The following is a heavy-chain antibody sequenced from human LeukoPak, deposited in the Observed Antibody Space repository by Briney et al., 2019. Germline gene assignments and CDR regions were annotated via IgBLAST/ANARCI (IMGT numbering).Heavy chain of an antibody. Sequence: KFQGRVTITRDTSAGTAYMELSSLRSEDTAVYCCARGPYSSSWSGPFDYWGQGTLVTVSS. J-gene: IGHJ4*02. D-gene: IGHD6-13*01. V-gene: IGHV1-3*01. CDR3: ARGPYSSSWSGPFDY.